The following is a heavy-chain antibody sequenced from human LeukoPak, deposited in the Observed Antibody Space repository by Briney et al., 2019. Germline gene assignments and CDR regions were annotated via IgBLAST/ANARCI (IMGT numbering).Heavy chain of an antibody. CDR1: GGSISSSSYY. Sequence: SETLSLTCTVSGGSISSSSYYWGWIRQPPGKGLEWIGSMHHSGSTFYNPSLKSRVTISGDTSKNQLSLKLSSVTAADTAIYYCAREMYDSGGYRVSYFEDWGQGTLVTVSS. CDR2: MHHSGST. V-gene: IGHV4-39*07. CDR3: AREMYDSGGYRVSYFED. D-gene: IGHD3-22*01. J-gene: IGHJ4*02.